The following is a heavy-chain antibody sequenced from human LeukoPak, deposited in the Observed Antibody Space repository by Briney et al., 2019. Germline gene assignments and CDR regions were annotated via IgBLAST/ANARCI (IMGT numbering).Heavy chain of an antibody. D-gene: IGHD6-13*01. CDR1: GGSISSYY. CDR2: IYYSGST. J-gene: IGHJ4*02. CDR3: ARTRRAAGI. V-gene: IGHV4-59*01. Sequence: PSETLSLTCTVSGGSISSYYWSWIRQPPAKGLEWIGYIYYSGSTNYNPSPKSRVTISVDTSKNQCSLKLSSVTAADTAVYYCARTRRAAGIWGQGTLVTVSS.